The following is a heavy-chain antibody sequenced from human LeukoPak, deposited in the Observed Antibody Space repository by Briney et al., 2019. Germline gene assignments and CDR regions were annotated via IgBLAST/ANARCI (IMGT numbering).Heavy chain of an antibody. J-gene: IGHJ4*02. V-gene: IGHV4-59*01. CDR1: GGSISTYY. Sequence: PSETLSLTCTVSGGSISTYYWSWIRQPPGKGLEWIAYIYYSGSANHSPSLKSRVTMSIDTSKNQFSLKLSSVTAADTAVYYCARGATASYFDYWGQGTLVTVSS. CDR3: ARGATASYFDY. D-gene: IGHD1-26*01. CDR2: IYYSGSA.